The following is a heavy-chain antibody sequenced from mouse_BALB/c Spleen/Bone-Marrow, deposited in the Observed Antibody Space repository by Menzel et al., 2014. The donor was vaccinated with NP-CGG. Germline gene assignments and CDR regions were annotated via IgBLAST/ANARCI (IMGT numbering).Heavy chain of an antibody. Sequence: EVQLQQSGAELVKPGASVKLSCTASGFNIKDTYMHWVKQRPEQGLECIGRIDRANGNTKYDPKFQGKATITADTSSNTAYLQLSSLTSEDTAVYYCARNGYYVYYYAMDYWGQGTSVTVSS. D-gene: IGHD2-3*01. CDR1: GFNIKDTY. J-gene: IGHJ4*01. V-gene: IGHV14-3*02. CDR2: IDRANGNT. CDR3: ARNGYYVYYYAMDY.